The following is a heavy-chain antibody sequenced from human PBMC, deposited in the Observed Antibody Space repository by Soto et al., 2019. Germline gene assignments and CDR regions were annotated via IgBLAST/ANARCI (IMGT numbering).Heavy chain of an antibody. CDR2: ISYDGSNK. D-gene: IGHD3-3*01. CDR1: GFTFSSYG. J-gene: IGHJ6*04. CDR3: AKDRSRDGWSGYYFEAAKRMDF. V-gene: IGHV3-30*18. Sequence: PGGSLRLSCAASGFTFSSYGMHWVRQAPGKGLEWVAVISYDGSNKYYADSVKGRFTISRDNSKNTLYLQMNSLRAEDTAVYYCAKDRSRDGWSGYYFEAAKRMDFWGKGTTVTVSS.